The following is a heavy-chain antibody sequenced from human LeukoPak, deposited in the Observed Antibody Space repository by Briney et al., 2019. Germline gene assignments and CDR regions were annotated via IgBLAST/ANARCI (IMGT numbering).Heavy chain of an antibody. CDR3: ARGSRWSGEKVGYFDY. D-gene: IGHD3-10*01. V-gene: IGHV4-34*01. CDR2: INPSGIT. Sequence: SETLSLTCVVYGGSFSGYYWGWIRQPPGKGLEWIGDINPSGITNYNQSLKSRVTISADTPKNQFSLRLSSVTAADTAVYYCARGSRWSGEKVGYFDYWGQGTLVTVSS. CDR1: GGSFSGYY. J-gene: IGHJ4*02.